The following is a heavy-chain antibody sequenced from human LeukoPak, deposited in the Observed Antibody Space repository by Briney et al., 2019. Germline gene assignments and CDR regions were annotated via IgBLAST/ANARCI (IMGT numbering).Heavy chain of an antibody. D-gene: IGHD2-15*01. Sequence: PGRSLRLSCAASGFTFSSYAMHWVRQAPGKGLEWVAVVSYDGSNKYYADSVKGRFTISRDNAKNSLYLQMNSLRAEDTAVYYCARAVVVAATNWFDPWGQGTLVTVSS. V-gene: IGHV3-30*04. CDR3: ARAVVVAATNWFDP. J-gene: IGHJ5*02. CDR1: GFTFSSYA. CDR2: VSYDGSNK.